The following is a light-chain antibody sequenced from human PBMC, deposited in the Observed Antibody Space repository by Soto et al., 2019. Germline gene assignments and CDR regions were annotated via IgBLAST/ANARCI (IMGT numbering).Light chain of an antibody. J-gene: IGKJ4*01. V-gene: IGKV3-15*01. Sequence: EIVMTQSPATLSVSPGERVTLSCRASQSVTTNLAWYKHKPGQAPRLLISGASTEATGIPARFSGSGSGTEFTLTINSLQSEDYSVYYGQPYDNWPVTFGGGTKVEIK. CDR3: QPYDNWPVT. CDR1: QSVTTN. CDR2: GAS.